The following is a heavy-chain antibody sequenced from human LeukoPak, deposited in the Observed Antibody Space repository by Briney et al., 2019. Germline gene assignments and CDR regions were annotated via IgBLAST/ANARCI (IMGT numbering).Heavy chain of an antibody. CDR2: IYYTGST. CDR3: ARERGGTKLTGLYGRDYYYMDV. V-gene: IGHV4-61*01. D-gene: IGHD6-19*01. CDR1: GDSISSGSYY. Sequence: SETLSLTCTVSGDSISSGSYYWPWIRQPPGKRLEWIGYIYYTGSTNYNPSLNSQVTIPVATSKNQSSLKLTSVAAADTAVYFCARERGGTKLTGLYGRDYYYMDVWGKGTTVTVSS. J-gene: IGHJ6*03.